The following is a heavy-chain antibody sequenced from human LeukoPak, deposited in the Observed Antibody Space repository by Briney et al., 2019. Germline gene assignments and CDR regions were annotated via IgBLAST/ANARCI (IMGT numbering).Heavy chain of an antibody. J-gene: IGHJ4*02. CDR2: ISSSRSYI. CDR1: GFTFSSYS. CDR3: ASRYSSSCDY. Sequence: PGGSLRLSCAASGFTFSSYSMNWVGQAPGKGVEGVSSISSSRSYIYYADSVKGRFTISRDNAKNSLYLQMNSLRAEDTAVYYCASRYSSSCDYWGQGTLVTVSS. V-gene: IGHV3-21*01. D-gene: IGHD6-13*01.